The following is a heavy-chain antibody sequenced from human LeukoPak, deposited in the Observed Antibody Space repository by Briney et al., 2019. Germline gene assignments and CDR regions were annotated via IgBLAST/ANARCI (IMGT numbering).Heavy chain of an antibody. D-gene: IGHD5-18*01. CDR1: GYTFTSYY. Sequence: GASVKVSRKASGYTFTSYYMHWVRQAPGQGLEWMGIINPSGGSTSYAQKFQGRVTMTRDTSTSTVYMELSSLRSEDTAVYYCAREEWGLDTAMVNNYYGMDVWGQGTTVTVSS. V-gene: IGHV1-46*01. CDR2: INPSGGST. J-gene: IGHJ6*02. CDR3: AREEWGLDTAMVNNYYGMDV.